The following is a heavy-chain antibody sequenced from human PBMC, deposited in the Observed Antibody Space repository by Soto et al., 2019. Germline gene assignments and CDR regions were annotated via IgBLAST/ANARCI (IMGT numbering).Heavy chain of an antibody. V-gene: IGHV1-24*01. CDR2: FDPEDGET. CDR1: GYTLTELS. D-gene: IGHD3-10*01. CDR3: ATLVDGSGSSDY. Sequence: ASVKVSCKVSGYTLTELSMHWVRQAPGKGLEWMGGFDPEDGETIYAQKFQGRVTMTEDTSTDTAYMELSSLRSEDTAVYYCATLVDGSGSSDYWGQGTLVTVSS. J-gene: IGHJ4*02.